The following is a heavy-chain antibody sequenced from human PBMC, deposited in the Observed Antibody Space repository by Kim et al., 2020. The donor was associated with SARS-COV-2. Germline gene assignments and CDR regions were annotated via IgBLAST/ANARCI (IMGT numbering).Heavy chain of an antibody. D-gene: IGHD3-10*01. V-gene: IGHV3-30*07. J-gene: IGHJ4*02. CDR3: AYGSGSYYNAFDY. Sequence: ADAVKGRFTISRENSKNPLYLQMTSLRAEEPAVYYCAYGSGSYYNAFDYWGQGTLVTVSS.